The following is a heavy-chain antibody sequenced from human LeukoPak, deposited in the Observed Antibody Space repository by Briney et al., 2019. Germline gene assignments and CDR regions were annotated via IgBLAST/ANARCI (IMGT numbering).Heavy chain of an antibody. CDR3: AREGHYDILTGYYTAFDY. J-gene: IGHJ4*02. CDR2: IWYDGSNK. D-gene: IGHD3-9*01. Sequence: GGSLRLSCAASGFTFNSYGMHWVRQAPGKGLEWVAVIWYDGSNKYYADSVKGRFTISRDNSKNTLYLQMNRLRAEDTAVYYCAREGHYDILTGYYTAFDYWGQGTLVTVSS. CDR1: GFTFNSYG. V-gene: IGHV3-33*01.